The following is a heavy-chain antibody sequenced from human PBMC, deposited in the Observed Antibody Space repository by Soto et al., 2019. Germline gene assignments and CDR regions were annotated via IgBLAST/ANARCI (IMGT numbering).Heavy chain of an antibody. J-gene: IGHJ6*02. CDR2: ISSDGSTK. CDR3: ARGFYYYYYGMDV. Sequence: GGSLRLSCAASGFTFSDYYMSWIRQAPGKGLEWVAYISSDGSTKYYADSVKGRFTISRDNSKNTLYLQMNSLRAEDTAVYYCARGFYYYYYGMDVWGQGTTVTVSS. V-gene: IGHV3-11*04. CDR1: GFTFSDYY.